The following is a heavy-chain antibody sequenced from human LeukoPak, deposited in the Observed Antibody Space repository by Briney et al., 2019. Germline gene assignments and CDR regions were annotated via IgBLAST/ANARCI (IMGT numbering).Heavy chain of an antibody. CDR3: ARDGRPTYYYDSSGKGSDY. V-gene: IGHV1-18*04. CDR1: GYTFTSYY. Sequence: GASVKVSCKASGYTFTSYYMHWVRQAPGQGLEWMGWISAYNGNTNYAQKLQGRVTMTTDTSTSTAYMELRSLRSDDTAVYYCARDGRPTYYYDSSGKGSDYWGQGTLVTVSS. CDR2: ISAYNGNT. J-gene: IGHJ4*02. D-gene: IGHD3-22*01.